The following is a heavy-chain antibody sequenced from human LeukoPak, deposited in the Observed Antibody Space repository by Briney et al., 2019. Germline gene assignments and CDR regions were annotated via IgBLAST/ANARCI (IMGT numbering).Heavy chain of an antibody. CDR1: GYTFSDYY. CDR2: INPNSGGT. CDR3: ARDVMRGSEIDY. V-gene: IGHV1-2*02. D-gene: IGHD1-26*01. Sequence: ALVKVSCKASGYTFSDYYIHWVRQAPGQGLEWMGWINPNSGGTNYAQKFQGRVTMTRDTSITTAYMELSRLTSDDTAVYYCARDVMRGSEIDYWGQGTLVAVSS. J-gene: IGHJ4*02.